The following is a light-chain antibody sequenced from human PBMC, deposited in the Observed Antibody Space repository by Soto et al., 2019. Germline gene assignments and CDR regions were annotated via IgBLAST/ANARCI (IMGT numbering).Light chain of an antibody. CDR2: DVS. CDR1: GSDIGGYNF. V-gene: IGLV2-14*01. Sequence: QSALTQPASVSGSPGQSITISCTGTGSDIGGYNFVSWYQQHPGKAPKLMIYDVSNRPSGVSNRFSGSKSGNTASLTISGLRAEDEADYYCTSYTTSSTLVVFGGGTQLTVL. CDR3: TSYTTSSTLVV. J-gene: IGLJ2*01.